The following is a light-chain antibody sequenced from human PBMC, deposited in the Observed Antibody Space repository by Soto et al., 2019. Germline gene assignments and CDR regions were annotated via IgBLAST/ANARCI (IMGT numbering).Light chain of an antibody. CDR3: EQYGSSAPIT. CDR1: QSVSSNY. Sequence: IVLTQSPGTLSLSPGERATLSCRASQSVSSNYLAWYQQKPGQAPRLLIYGASSRATGIPDRFSGSGSGTDFTLTISRLEPEDLAMYYCEQYGSSAPITFGHGTRLE. J-gene: IGKJ5*01. CDR2: GAS. V-gene: IGKV3-20*01.